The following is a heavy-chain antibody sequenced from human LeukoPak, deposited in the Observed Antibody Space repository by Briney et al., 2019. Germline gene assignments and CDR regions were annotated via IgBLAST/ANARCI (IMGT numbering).Heavy chain of an antibody. V-gene: IGHV3-23*01. J-gene: IGHJ4*02. CDR1: GFTFTSYA. CDR3: AKDGHYDFWSGYYTWDEIDY. CDR2: LSGAGRGP. Sequence: GGSLRLSCAASGFTFTSYAMTWLRQTPGKGLECVAALSGAGRGPYYTNSVKGRFTISRDNSGNTLYLQMTSLRVEDTAIYYCAKDGHYDFWSGYYTWDEIDYWGQGTLVTVSS. D-gene: IGHD3-3*01.